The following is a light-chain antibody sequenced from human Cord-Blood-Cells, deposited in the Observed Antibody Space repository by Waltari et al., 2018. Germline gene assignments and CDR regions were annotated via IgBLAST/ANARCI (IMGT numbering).Light chain of an antibody. V-gene: IGKV1-39*01. CDR2: AAS. CDR1: QSISSY. Sequence: DLQMTKSPSSLYASVGDRDTITCRASQSISSYLNWYQQKPGKAPKLLIYAASSLQSGVPSRFSGSGSGTDFTLTISSLQPEDFATYYCQQSYSTPYSFGQGTKLEIK. J-gene: IGKJ2*03. CDR3: QQSYSTPYS.